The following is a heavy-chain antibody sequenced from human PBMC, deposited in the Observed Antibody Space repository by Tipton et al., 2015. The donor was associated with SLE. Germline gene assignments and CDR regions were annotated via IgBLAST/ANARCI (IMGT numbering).Heavy chain of an antibody. CDR1: GGSISSSSYY. CDR2: IYYSGST. Sequence: TLSLTCTVSGGSISSSSYYWGWIRQPPGKGLEWIGNIYYSGSTYYNPSLKSRVTISVDTSKNQFSLKLSSVTAADTAVYYCARDRGNIVATISYFDYWGQGTLVTVSS. CDR3: ARDRGNIVATISYFDY. V-gene: IGHV4-39*07. D-gene: IGHD5-12*01. J-gene: IGHJ4*02.